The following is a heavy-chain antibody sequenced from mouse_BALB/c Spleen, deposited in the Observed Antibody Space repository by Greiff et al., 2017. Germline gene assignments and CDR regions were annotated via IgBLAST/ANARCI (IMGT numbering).Heavy chain of an antibody. V-gene: IGHV14-3*02. D-gene: IGHD2-10*02. CDR3: ARSYGNSAMDY. CDR2: IDPANGNT. J-gene: IGHJ4*01. Sequence: EVQGVESGAELVKPGASVKLSCTASGFNIKDTYMHWVKQRPEQGLEWIGRIDPANGNTKYDPKFQGKATITADTSSNTAYLQLSSLTSEDTAVYYCARSYGNSAMDYWGQGTSVTVSS. CDR1: GFNIKDTY.